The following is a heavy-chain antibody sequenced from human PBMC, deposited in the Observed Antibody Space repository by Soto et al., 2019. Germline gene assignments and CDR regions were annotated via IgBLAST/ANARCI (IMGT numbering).Heavy chain of an antibody. D-gene: IGHD3-16*02. Sequence: QVQLVQSGAEVKRPGSSVRVTCKASRDTFTTSSISWVRQAPGQGLEWMGGIVPLFDKRIYAQQFQGRLTITAAESTTTAYMELHSLRSEDTAIYFCAKEKSRWGSYRGPLDSLGQGTLVIVSS. CDR1: RDTFTTSS. CDR2: IVPLFDKR. CDR3: AKEKSRWGSYRGPLDS. J-gene: IGHJ4*02. V-gene: IGHV1-69*01.